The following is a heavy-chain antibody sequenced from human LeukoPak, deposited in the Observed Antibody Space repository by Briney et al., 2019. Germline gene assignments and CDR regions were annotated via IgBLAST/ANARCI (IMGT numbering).Heavy chain of an antibody. CDR3: ARGHRQWLVSYFDY. CDR1: GGSINRYF. CDR2: IYSSGST. Sequence: PSETLSLTCTVSGGSINRYFWNWIRQPAGKGLEWIGRIYSSGSTNYNPSLKSRVTMSVDASKNQVSLKLSSVTAADTAVFYCARGHRQWLVSYFDYWGQGIMVTVSS. D-gene: IGHD6-19*01. J-gene: IGHJ4*02. V-gene: IGHV4-4*07.